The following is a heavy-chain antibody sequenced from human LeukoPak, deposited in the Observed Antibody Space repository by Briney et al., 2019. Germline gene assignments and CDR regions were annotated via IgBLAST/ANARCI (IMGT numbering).Heavy chain of an antibody. CDR1: GFTFSSYA. J-gene: IGHJ4*02. Sequence: GGSLRLSCAASGFTFSSYAMHWVRQAPGKGLEWVAVISYDGSNKYYADSVKGRFTISRDNSKNTLYLQMNSPRAEDTAVYYCARGPTGVPNYFDYWGQGTLVTVSS. V-gene: IGHV3-30*04. CDR3: ARGPTGVPNYFDY. CDR2: ISYDGSNK. D-gene: IGHD4-11*01.